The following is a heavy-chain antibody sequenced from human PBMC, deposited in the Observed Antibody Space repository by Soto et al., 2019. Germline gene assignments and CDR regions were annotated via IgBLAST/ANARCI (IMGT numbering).Heavy chain of an antibody. D-gene: IGHD3-10*01. CDR1: GASFSAYY. V-gene: IGHV4-34*01. Sequence: SETLSLTCAFYGASFSAYYWSWIRQPPGKGLEWIGEINHSGSTNYSPSRVTISVDTSKNQLFLKLTSVTAADTAVYYCARGGYYVSGSYYASHWGHGTLVTVSS. J-gene: IGHJ4*01. CDR3: ARGGYYVSGSYYASH. CDR2: INHSGST.